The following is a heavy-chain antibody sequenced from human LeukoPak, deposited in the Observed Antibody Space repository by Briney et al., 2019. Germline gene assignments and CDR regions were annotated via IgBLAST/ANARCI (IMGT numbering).Heavy chain of an antibody. CDR3: ARGGYSGYVNWSDP. CDR2: IYHSGST. CDR1: GYSISSGYY. J-gene: IGHJ5*02. D-gene: IGHD5-12*01. V-gene: IGHV4-38-2*02. Sequence: KSSETLSLTCTVSGYSISSGYYWGWIRQPPGKGLEWIGSIYHSGSTYYNPSLKSRVTISVDTSKNQFSLKLSSVTAADTAVYYWARGGYSGYVNWSDPWGQGTLVTVSS.